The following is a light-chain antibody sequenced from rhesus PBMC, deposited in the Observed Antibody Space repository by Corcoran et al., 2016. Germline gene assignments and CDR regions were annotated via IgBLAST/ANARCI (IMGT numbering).Light chain of an antibody. CDR1: QSLLYSSNNKNY. J-gene: IGKJ3*01. V-gene: IGKV4-1*01. Sequence: DIVMTQSPDSLAVSLGERVTINCKSSQSLLYSSNNKNYLAWYQQKPGQAFKLLIDWASTRESGVPTRFCGSVSGTDFTLTISGLHAEDVAVYYCQQYYSSPLFTFGPGTKLDIK. CDR3: QQYYSSPLFT. CDR2: WAS.